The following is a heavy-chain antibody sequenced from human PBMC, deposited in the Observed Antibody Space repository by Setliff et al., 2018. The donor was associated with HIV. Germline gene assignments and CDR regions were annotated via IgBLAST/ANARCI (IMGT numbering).Heavy chain of an antibody. D-gene: IGHD3-3*01. CDR3: ARLIGRYGVVVRPNGHAFDV. CDR1: GGSFSGYH. Sequence: SETLSLTCAVYGGSFSGYHWSWIRQPPGKGLEWIGEINHTGSSNYNPSLESRVIILLDPSKNQFSLRLSSVTAADTAVYYCARLIGRYGVVVRPNGHAFDVWGQGTMVTVSS. CDR2: INHTGSS. V-gene: IGHV4-34*01. J-gene: IGHJ3*01.